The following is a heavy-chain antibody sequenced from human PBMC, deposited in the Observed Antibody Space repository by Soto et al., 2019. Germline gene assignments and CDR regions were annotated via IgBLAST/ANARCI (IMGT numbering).Heavy chain of an antibody. V-gene: IGHV4-31*03. CDR2: IFYSGST. CDR1: GASISTRDYF. D-gene: IGHD2-2*01. CDR3: ERDSTMPSTWRGLDV. J-gene: IGHJ6*02. Sequence: QVQLQESGPGLVKPSQTLSLTCTVSGASISTRDYFWGWVRQRPGRGLEWIGYIFYSGSTYYNPSLQNRLTISVYTAKNQFSLRLTSASAADTAVYYCERDSTMPSTWRGLDVWGQGTTVTVSS.